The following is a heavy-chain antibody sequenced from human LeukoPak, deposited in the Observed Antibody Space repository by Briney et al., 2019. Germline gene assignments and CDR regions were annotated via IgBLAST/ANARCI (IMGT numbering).Heavy chain of an antibody. CDR3: ARLGSSWYQDYYYMDV. J-gene: IGHJ6*03. CDR2: ISSSGSTI. V-gene: IGHV3-48*03. Sequence: QAGGSLRLSCAASGFTFSSYEMNWVRQAPGKGLEWVSYISSSGSTIYYADSVKGRFTISRDNAKNSLYLQMNSLRAEGTAVYYCARLGSSWYQDYYYMDVWGKGTTVTVSS. CDR1: GFTFSSYE. D-gene: IGHD6-13*01.